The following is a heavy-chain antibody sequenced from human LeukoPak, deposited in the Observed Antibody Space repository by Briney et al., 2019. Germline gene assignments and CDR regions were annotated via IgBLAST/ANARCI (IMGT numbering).Heavy chain of an antibody. Sequence: GASVKVSCKASGYTFTSYDINWVRQATGQGLEWMGWMNPNSGNTGYAQKFQGRVTMTRDTSISTAYMELSRLRSDDTAVYYCARDQGSIILGYFDYWGQGTLVTVSS. CDR2: MNPNSGNT. V-gene: IGHV1-8*01. CDR3: ARDQGSIILGYFDY. J-gene: IGHJ4*02. D-gene: IGHD1-14*01. CDR1: GYTFTSYD.